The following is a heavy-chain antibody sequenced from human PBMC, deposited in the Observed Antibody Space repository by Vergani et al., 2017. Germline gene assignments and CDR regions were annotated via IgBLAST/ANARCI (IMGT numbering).Heavy chain of an antibody. CDR2: IYYSGST. CDR1: GGPISSYY. CDR3: ARGGGRSSWCLDY. Sequence: QVQLQESGPGLVKPSQTLSLTCTVSGGPISSYYWSWIRQPPGKGLEWIGYIYYSGSTNYNPSLKSRVTMSVDTSKNKFSLKLSAVTAADTAVYYCARGGGRSSWCLDYWGQGTLVTVSS. V-gene: IGHV4-59*12. J-gene: IGHJ4*02. D-gene: IGHD6-13*01.